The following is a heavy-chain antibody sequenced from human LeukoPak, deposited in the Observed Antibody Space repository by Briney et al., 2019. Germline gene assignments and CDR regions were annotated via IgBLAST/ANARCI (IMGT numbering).Heavy chain of an antibody. V-gene: IGHV4-59*01. J-gene: IGHJ5*02. CDR3: ARETRRLAAAGTVKWFDL. CDR1: GGSISSYY. Sequence: SETLSLTCTVSGGSISSYYWSWIRQSPGKGLEWMGYIYKTGSTGYNPSLKSRVTISLDTSKNQFSLKLNSVTAADTAVYYCARETRRLAAAGTVKWFDLWGQGTLVTVSS. D-gene: IGHD6-13*01. CDR2: IYKTGST.